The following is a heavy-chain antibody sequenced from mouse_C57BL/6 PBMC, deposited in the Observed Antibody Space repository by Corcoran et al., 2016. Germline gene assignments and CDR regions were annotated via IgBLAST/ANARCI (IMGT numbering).Heavy chain of an antibody. V-gene: IGHV1-26*01. CDR2: INPNNGGT. J-gene: IGHJ3*01. CDR1: GYTFTDYY. CDR3: ARDSNLAY. Sequence: EVQLQQSGPELVKPGASVKISCKASGYTFTDYYMNWVKQSHGKSLEWIGDINPNNGGTSYNQKFKGKATLTVDKSSSTAYMELRSLTSEDSAVYDCARDSNLAYWGQGTLVTVSA. D-gene: IGHD2-5*01.